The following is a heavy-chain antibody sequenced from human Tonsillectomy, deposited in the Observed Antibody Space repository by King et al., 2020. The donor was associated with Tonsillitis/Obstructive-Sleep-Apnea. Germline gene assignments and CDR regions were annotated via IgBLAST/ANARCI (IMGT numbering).Heavy chain of an antibody. Sequence: QVQLQQWGAGLLKPSETLSLTCAVSGGSFSGYYWIWIRQPPGKGLEWIGEIDHSGSTNYNPSLKSRVTISVDTSKNLFSLKLSSVTAADTAVYYCAREGVQPGAMDVWGKGTTVTVSS. CDR1: GGSFSGYY. D-gene: IGHD6-13*01. CDR3: AREGVQPGAMDV. V-gene: IGHV4-34*01. CDR2: IDHSGST. J-gene: IGHJ6*04.